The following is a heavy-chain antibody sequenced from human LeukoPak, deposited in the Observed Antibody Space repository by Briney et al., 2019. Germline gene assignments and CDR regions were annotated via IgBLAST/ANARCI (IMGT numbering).Heavy chain of an antibody. Sequence: PSETLSLTCTVSGGSISSYYWSWIRQPPGKGLEWIGYIYYSGSTNYNPSLKSRVTISVDTSKNQFSLKLSSVTAADTAVYYCARSRSWLCYFDYWGQGTLVTVSS. CDR1: GGSISSYY. D-gene: IGHD6-13*01. CDR3: ARSRSWLCYFDY. J-gene: IGHJ4*02. V-gene: IGHV4-59*08. CDR2: IYYSGST.